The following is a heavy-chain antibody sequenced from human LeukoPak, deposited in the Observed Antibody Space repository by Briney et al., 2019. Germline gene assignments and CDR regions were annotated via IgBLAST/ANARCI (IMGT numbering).Heavy chain of an antibody. J-gene: IGHJ4*02. CDR2: INPNSGGT. CDR3: ARDTYSSSWYEDDY. Sequence: ASVKVSCKASGYTFTGYYMHWVRQAPGQGPEWMGWINPNSGGTNYAQKFRGRVTMTRDTSISTAYMELSRLRSDDTAVYYCARDTYSSSWYEDDYWGQGTLVTVSS. CDR1: GYTFTGYY. V-gene: IGHV1-2*02. D-gene: IGHD6-13*01.